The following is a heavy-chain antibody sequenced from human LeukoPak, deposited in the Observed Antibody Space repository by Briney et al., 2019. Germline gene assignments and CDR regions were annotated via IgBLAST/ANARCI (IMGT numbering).Heavy chain of an antibody. V-gene: IGHV3-48*01. CDR2: ISSSSSTI. D-gene: IGHD6-19*01. J-gene: IGHJ4*02. CDR1: GFTFRSHG. CDR3: ARDRGSGWYDY. Sequence: GGSLRLSCVGFGFTFRSHGMNWVRQAPGKGLEWVSYISSSSSTIYYADSVKGRFTISRDNAKNSLYLQMNSLRAEDTAVYYCARDRGSGWYDYWGQGTLVTVSS.